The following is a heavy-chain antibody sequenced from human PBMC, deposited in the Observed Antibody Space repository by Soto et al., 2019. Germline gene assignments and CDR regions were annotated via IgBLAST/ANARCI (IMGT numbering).Heavy chain of an antibody. CDR2: IVVGSGNT. CDR3: AAEGIYSGSDFAFDI. CDR1: GFTFTSSA. J-gene: IGHJ3*02. D-gene: IGHD5-12*01. V-gene: IGHV1-58*02. Sequence: SVKVSCKASGFTFTSSAMQWVRQARGQRLEWIGWIVVGSGNTNYAQKFQERVTITRDMSTSTAYMELSSLRSEDTAVYYCAAEGIYSGSDFAFDIWGQGTMVTVSS.